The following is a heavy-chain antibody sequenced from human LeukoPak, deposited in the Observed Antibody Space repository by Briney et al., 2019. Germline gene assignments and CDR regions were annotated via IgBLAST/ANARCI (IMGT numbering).Heavy chain of an antibody. D-gene: IGHD6-19*01. CDR1: EYSFATYW. J-gene: IGHJ4*02. CDR2: IYPGDSDI. CDR3: ASARYSSGWTD. Sequence: GESLKISCKGSEYSFATYWIGWVRQMPGKGLEWMGIIYPGDSDIRYSPSFQGQVTISADKSISTAYLQWSSLKASDTAMYYCASARYSSGWTDWGQGTLVTVSS. V-gene: IGHV5-51*01.